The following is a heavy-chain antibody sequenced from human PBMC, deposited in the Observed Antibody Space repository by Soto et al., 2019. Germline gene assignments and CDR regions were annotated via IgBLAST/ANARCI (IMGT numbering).Heavy chain of an antibody. CDR1: GGSFSGYY. V-gene: IGHV4-34*01. J-gene: IGHJ4*02. CDR3: ARGRNTGYSSGWTTKYFDY. D-gene: IGHD6-19*01. Sequence: SETLFLTGAFYGGSFSGYYWSWMRQPPGKGLEWIGEINHSGSTNYNPSLKSRVTISVDTSKNQFSLKLSSVTAADTAVYYCARGRNTGYSSGWTTKYFDYWGQGTLVTVSS. CDR2: INHSGST.